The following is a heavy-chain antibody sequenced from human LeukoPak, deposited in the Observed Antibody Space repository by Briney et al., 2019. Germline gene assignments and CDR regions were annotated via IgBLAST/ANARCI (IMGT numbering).Heavy chain of an antibody. Sequence: SETLSLTCTVSGGSIGSYYWSWIRQPPGKGLEWIGEINHSGSTNYNPSLKSRVTISVDTSKNQFSLKLSSVTAADTAVYYCARGPYYYGSGSYYLNWGQGTLVTVSS. J-gene: IGHJ4*02. V-gene: IGHV4-34*01. CDR2: INHSGST. D-gene: IGHD3-10*01. CDR3: ARGPYYYGSGSYYLN. CDR1: GGSIGSYY.